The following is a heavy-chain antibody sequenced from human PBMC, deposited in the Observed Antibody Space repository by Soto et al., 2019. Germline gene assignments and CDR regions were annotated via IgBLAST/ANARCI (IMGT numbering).Heavy chain of an antibody. J-gene: IGHJ4*02. CDR3: ARHTPAITISDH. CDR2: IYYSGST. Sequence: SETLSLTCTVSGGSISSSSYYWGWIRQPPGKGLEWIGSIYYSGSTYYNPSLKSRVTISVDTSKNQFSLKLSSVTAADTAVYYCARHTPAITISDHWGQGTLVTVS. CDR1: GGSISSSSYY. V-gene: IGHV4-39*01. D-gene: IGHD5-12*01.